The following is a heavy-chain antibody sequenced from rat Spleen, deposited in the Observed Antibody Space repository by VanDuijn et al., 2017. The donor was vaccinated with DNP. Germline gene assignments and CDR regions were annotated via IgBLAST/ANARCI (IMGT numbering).Heavy chain of an antibody. V-gene: IGHV5-25*01. D-gene: IGHD1-6*01. CDR2: VSPGGGNT. Sequence: EVHLVESGGGLVQPGRSLKLSCAASGFTFSNYYMAWVRQAPTKGLEWVAAVSPGGGNTYYRDSVKGRFTISRDNAKSTLYLQMDSLRSEDTATYYCATGYTTDYYYGFDYWGQGVMVTVSS. CDR3: ATGYTTDYYYGFDY. J-gene: IGHJ2*01. CDR1: GFTFSNYY.